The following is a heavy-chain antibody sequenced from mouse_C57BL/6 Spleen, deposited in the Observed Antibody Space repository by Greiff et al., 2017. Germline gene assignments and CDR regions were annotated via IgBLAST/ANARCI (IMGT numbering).Heavy chain of an antibody. CDR1: GFTFSSYA. CDR2: ISSGGDYI. D-gene: IGHD2-2*01. J-gene: IGHJ4*01. CDR3: TRGYGYDDAMDY. Sequence: KLVESGEGLVKPGGSLKLSCAASGFTFSSYAMSWVRQTPEKRLEWVAYISSGGDYIYYADTVKGRFTISRDNARNTLYLQMSSLKSEDTAMYYCTRGYGYDDAMDYWGQGTSVTVSS. V-gene: IGHV5-9-1*02.